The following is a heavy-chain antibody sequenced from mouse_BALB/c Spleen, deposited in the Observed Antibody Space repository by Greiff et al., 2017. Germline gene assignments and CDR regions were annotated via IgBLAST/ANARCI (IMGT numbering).Heavy chain of an antibody. D-gene: IGHD3-2*01. J-gene: IGHJ4*01. CDR1: GFNIKDTY. Sequence: EVQLQQSGAELVKPGASVKLSCTASGFNIKDTYMHWVKQRPEQGLEWIGRIDPANGNTKYDPKFQGKATITADTSSNTAYLQLSSLTSEDTAVYYCNADSSGYEDYYAMDYWGQGTSVTVSS. V-gene: IGHV14-3*02. CDR3: NADSSGYEDYYAMDY. CDR2: IDPANGNT.